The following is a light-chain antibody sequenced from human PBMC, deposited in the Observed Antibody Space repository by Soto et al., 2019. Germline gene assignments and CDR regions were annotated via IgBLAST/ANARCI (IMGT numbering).Light chain of an antibody. CDR1: QSIRQSEGNTY. V-gene: IGKV2D-29*01. CDR3: MHSIQLHRT. CDR2: AVS. J-gene: IGKJ1*01. Sequence: IVMTPTPLSLAVTPGQPASISCTSIQSIRQSEGNTYLYWYLQKPGQPPQLLNYAVSNRFSGVPDRFSGSGSVTDVTLKISRVEAADVGVYYCMHSIQLHRTFGQGTKVEIK.